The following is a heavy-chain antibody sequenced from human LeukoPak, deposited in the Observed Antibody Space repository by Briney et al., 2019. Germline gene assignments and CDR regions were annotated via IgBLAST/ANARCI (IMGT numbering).Heavy chain of an antibody. CDR3: AREGIAVAGLFDY. D-gene: IGHD6-19*01. CDR2: INPNSGGT. Sequence: GASVKVSCKASGYTFTGYYMHWARQAPGQGLEWMGWINPNSGGTNYAQKFQGRVTMTRDTSISTAYMELSRLRSDDTAVYYCAREGIAVAGLFDYWGQGTLVTVSS. J-gene: IGHJ4*02. CDR1: GYTFTGYY. V-gene: IGHV1-2*02.